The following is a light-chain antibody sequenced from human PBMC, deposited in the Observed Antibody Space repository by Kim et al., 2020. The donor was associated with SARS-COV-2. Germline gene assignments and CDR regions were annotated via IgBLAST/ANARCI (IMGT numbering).Light chain of an antibody. CDR3: QVWDSSTVV. Sequence: SVALGQTARITCEGNNIGSENVHWYQQRPGQAPILVIFRDTNRPSGIPERFSGSKSGNTATLTISRAQAGDEADYYCQVWDSSTVVFGGGTKVTVL. V-gene: IGLV3-9*01. CDR1: NIGSEN. CDR2: RDT. J-gene: IGLJ2*01.